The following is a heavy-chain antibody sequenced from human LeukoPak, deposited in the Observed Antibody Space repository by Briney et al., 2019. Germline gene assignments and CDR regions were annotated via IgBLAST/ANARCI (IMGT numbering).Heavy chain of an antibody. D-gene: IGHD3-22*01. J-gene: IGHJ4*02. CDR2: IYYSGST. V-gene: IGHV4-30-4*01. CDR1: GGSISSGDYY. Sequence: MSSQTLSLTCTVSGGSISSGDYYWSWIRQPPGKGLEWIGYIYYSGSTYYNPSLKSRVTISVDTSKNQFSLKLSSVTAADTAVYYCAGLVGRYSSGLYYYYFDYWGQGTLVTVSS. CDR3: AGLVGRYSSGLYYYYFDY.